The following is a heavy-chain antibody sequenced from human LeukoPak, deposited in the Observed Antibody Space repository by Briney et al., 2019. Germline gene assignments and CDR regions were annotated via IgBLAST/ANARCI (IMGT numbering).Heavy chain of an antibody. D-gene: IGHD6-6*01. CDR1: GYSFTSYW. CDR3: ARHYVYSSSSSYYYYGMDV. J-gene: IGHJ6*02. V-gene: IGHV5-51*07. Sequence: GESLKISCKGSGYSFTSYWIGWVHQMPGKGLEWMGIIYPGDSDTRYSPSFQGQVTISADKSISTAYLQWSSLKASDTATYYCARHYVYSSSSSYYYYGMDVWGQGTTVTVSS. CDR2: IYPGDSDT.